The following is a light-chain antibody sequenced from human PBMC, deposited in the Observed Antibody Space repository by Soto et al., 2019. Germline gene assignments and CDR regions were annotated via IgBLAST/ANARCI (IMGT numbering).Light chain of an antibody. CDR1: QSVLYRSNSQNY. V-gene: IGKV4-1*01. CDR2: WAS. CDR3: QQSYSTPVT. J-gene: IGKJ5*01. Sequence: IVLTQSPEPLTGSLGECVTINWKTSQSVLYRSNSQNYLAWFQHKAGQPPKLLIYWASIRQPGVPSRFSGSGSGTDFTLTISSLQPEDVATYYCQQSYSTPVTFSQGTRLEIK.